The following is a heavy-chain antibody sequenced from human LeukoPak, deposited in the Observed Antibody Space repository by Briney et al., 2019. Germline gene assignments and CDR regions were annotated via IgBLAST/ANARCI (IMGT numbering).Heavy chain of an antibody. CDR3: ARFDVAAAAFDY. J-gene: IGHJ4*02. CDR1: GYTFTSYD. D-gene: IGHD6-13*01. V-gene: IGHV1-8*01. CDR2: MNPNSGNT. Sequence: GASVKVSCKASGYTFTSYDISWVRQATGLGLEWMGWMNPNSGNTGYAQKFQGRVTMTRNTSISTAYMELSSLRSEDTAVYYCARFDVAAAAFDYWGQGTLVTVSS.